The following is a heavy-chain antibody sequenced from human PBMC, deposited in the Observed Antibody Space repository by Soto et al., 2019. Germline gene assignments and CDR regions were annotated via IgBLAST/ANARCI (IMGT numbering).Heavy chain of an antibody. J-gene: IGHJ6*02. Sequence: SETLSLTCVVSGGPVSGDDLYWSWIRHLPGKGLEWIANVYHTGTTYYNPSLKSRVSMSVDTSKNQFSLILASVTAADTAVYYCARALVTDYNSRDYHYYFAMDVWGQGTSVTAP. CDR3: ARALVTDYNSRDYHYYFAMDV. V-gene: IGHV4-31*02. CDR1: GGPVSGDDLY. D-gene: IGHD3-22*01. CDR2: VYHTGTT.